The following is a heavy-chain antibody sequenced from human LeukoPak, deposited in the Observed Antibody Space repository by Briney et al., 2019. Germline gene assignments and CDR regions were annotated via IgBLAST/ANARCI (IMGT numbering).Heavy chain of an antibody. J-gene: IGHJ5*02. CDR1: GYTFTGYY. CDR3: ARGGIAAAGTVWNWFDP. CDR2: INPNSGGT. D-gene: IGHD6-13*01. V-gene: IGHV1-2*02. Sequence: ASVNVSCKASGYTFTGYYMHWVRQAPAQGREGMGWINPNSGGTNYAQKLQDRVTMTRDTSINTAYMELSRLRSDETAVYYCARGGIAAAGTVWNWFDPWGQGTLVTVSS.